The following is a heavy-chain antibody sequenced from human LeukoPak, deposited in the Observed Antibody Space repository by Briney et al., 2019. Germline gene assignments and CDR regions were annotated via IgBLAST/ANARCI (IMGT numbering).Heavy chain of an antibody. D-gene: IGHD2-15*01. V-gene: IGHV1-2*02. CDR3: ASPTLGRGYCSGGSCYIFDY. Sequence: ASVKVSCKASGYTFTGYYMHWVRQAPGQGLEWMGWINPNSGGTNYAQKFQGRVTMTRDTPISTAYMELSRLRSDDTAVYYCASPTLGRGYCSGGSCYIFDYWGQGTLVTVSS. J-gene: IGHJ4*02. CDR2: INPNSGGT. CDR1: GYTFTGYY.